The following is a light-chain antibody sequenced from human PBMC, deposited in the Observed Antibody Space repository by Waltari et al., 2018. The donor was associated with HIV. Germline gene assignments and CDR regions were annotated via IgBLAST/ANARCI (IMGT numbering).Light chain of an antibody. Sequence: EIVITQSPDSMAGVLGDRAGINGTPSRSLLKRSNNKNYVAWFQQKWGQPTKLIMYWASTRESGVSDRLTGGGSGTRFTLTINRLQASDVAVYFCQQYYSNGRTFGRGTKVEVK. V-gene: IGKV4-1*01. CDR2: WAS. J-gene: IGKJ1*01. CDR1: RSLLKRSNNKNY. CDR3: QQYYSNGRT.